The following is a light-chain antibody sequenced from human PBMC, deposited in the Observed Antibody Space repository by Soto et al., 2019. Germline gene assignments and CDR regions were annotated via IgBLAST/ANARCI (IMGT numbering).Light chain of an antibody. CDR2: AAS. CDR1: QDINTY. CDR3: QNYNTVPPVT. J-gene: IGKJ3*01. V-gene: IGKV1-27*01. Sequence: DIQMTQSPSSLSASVGDRVTITCRASQDINTYLAWYQHKPGKVPKPLIYAASTLRSGVPSRFSGSGSGTDFTLAISSLQPEDVATYYCQNYNTVPPVTFGPGTKVDV.